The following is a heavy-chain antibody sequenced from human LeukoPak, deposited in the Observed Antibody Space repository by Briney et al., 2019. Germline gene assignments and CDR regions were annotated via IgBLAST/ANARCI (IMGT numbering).Heavy chain of an antibody. J-gene: IGHJ5*02. D-gene: IGHD3-22*01. Sequence: SSETLSLTCTVSGDSISSSYWSWIRQPPGKTLEWIGYIYYTGTTNYNPSLKSRVTMSIDTSKNQFSLNLNSVTAADTAVYYCARGFYDSSGYSNCFDPWGQGTLVTVSS. CDR1: GDSISSSY. V-gene: IGHV4-59*01. CDR3: ARGFYDSSGYSNCFDP. CDR2: IYYTGTT.